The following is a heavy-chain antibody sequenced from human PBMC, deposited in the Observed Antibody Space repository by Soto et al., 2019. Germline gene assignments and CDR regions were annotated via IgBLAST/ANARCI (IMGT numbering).Heavy chain of an antibody. CDR3: AKDPGSCISSSCLNYFDY. J-gene: IGHJ4*02. CDR1: GFTFSSYA. Sequence: PGGSLRLSCAASGFTFSSYAMSWVRQAPGKGLEWVSAISGSGGSTYYTDSVKGRFTISRDNSKNTLYLQMNSLRAEDTAEYYCAKDPGSCISSSCLNYFDYWGQGTPVTVSS. CDR2: ISGSGGST. D-gene: IGHD2-2*01. V-gene: IGHV3-23*01.